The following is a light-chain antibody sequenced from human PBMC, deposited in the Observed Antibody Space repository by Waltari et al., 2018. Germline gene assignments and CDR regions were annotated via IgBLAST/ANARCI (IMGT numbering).Light chain of an antibody. V-gene: IGKV2-30*02. CDR2: EVS. Sequence: VVLTQSPLSLPITPGHPASLSCSSSQSLVHSNGNTYLSWYHQKPGQPPRRLMYEVSNRESGVPARGSGSGAGTEFTLKISRVEAEDVGVYYCWQGTHFPLTFGGGTKVDIK. CDR1: QSLVHSNGNTY. CDR3: WQGTHFPLT. J-gene: IGKJ4*01.